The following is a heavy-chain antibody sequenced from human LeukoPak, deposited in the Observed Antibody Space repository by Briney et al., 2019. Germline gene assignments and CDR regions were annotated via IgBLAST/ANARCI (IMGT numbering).Heavy chain of an antibody. V-gene: IGHV4-34*01. CDR3: ARGRRDITIFGVVIIRENWFDP. CDR2: INHSGST. J-gene: IGHJ5*02. Sequence: PSETLSLTCAVSGGSFSGYYWSRIRQPPGKGLEWIGEINHSGSTNYNPSPTSRVTISVDTSKNQFPLKLSSVTAADTAVYYCARGRRDITIFGVVIIRENWFDPWGQGTLVTVSS. D-gene: IGHD3-3*01. CDR1: GGSFSGYY.